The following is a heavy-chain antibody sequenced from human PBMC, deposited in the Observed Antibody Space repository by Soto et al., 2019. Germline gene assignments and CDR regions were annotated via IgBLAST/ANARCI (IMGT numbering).Heavy chain of an antibody. V-gene: IGHV3-33*06. D-gene: IGHD3-22*01. CDR2: IWYDGSNK. J-gene: IGHJ4*02. Sequence: GGSLRLSCAASGFTFSSYGMHWVRQAPGKGLEWVAVIWYDGSNKYYADSVKGRFTISRDNSKNTLYLQMNSLRAEDTAVYYCAKRYYVDYYDSSGYYLPEFDYWGQGTLVTVSS. CDR3: AKRYYVDYYDSSGYYLPEFDY. CDR1: GFTFSSYG.